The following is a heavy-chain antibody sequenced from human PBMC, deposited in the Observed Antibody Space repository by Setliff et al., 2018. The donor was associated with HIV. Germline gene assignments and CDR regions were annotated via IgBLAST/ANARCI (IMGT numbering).Heavy chain of an antibody. Sequence: ASVKVSCKAFGYTFSTNAIHWVRQAPGQRLEWMGYINAGDDNTRYSQKFQGRVTITRDTSANTAYMELSSLRSEDTAVYYCGRSETRDSRGLYYWGQGTLVTVSS. V-gene: IGHV1-3*01. CDR3: GRSETRDSRGLYY. CDR1: GYTFSTNA. D-gene: IGHD3-22*01. CDR2: INAGDDNT. J-gene: IGHJ4*02.